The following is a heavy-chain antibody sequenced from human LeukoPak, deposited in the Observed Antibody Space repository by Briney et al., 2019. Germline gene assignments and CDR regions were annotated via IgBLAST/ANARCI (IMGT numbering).Heavy chain of an antibody. CDR2: IIPIFGTA. J-gene: IGHJ4*02. Sequence: SVKVSCKASGGTFSSYAISWVRQAPGQGLEWMGGIIPIFGTANYAQKFQGRVTITADESTSTAYMELSSLRSEDTAVYHCARAQTYYYDSSGYYYGYWGQGTLVTVSS. D-gene: IGHD3-22*01. CDR3: ARAQTYYYDSSGYYYGY. V-gene: IGHV1-69*13. CDR1: GGTFSSYA.